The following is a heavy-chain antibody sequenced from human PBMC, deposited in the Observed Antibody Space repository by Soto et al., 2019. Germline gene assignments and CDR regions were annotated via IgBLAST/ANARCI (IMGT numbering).Heavy chain of an antibody. CDR1: GFAFHSYA. J-gene: IGHJ4*02. D-gene: IGHD6-13*01. CDR2: ISASVTSQ. V-gene: IGHV3-23*01. Sequence: GRSRTLSSAASGFAFHSYAMNWVRQAPWKGLGWIATISASVTSQYYADSVKGRITISRDNSKNTLFLHMSSLRAGDAAMYYCPKKRTGTGSWSMGCFGSWGQGTLVPVSS. CDR3: PKKRTGTGSWSMGCFGS.